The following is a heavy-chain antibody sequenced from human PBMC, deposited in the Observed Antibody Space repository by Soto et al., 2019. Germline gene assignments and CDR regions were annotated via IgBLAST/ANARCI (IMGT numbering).Heavy chain of an antibody. J-gene: IGHJ6*03. CDR1: GFTISTYA. Sequence: GGSLRLSCAASGFTISTYAMSWVRQAPGKGLEWVSTITTSGGNTYYADSVQGRFTISRDNSKNTLYLQMNSLRAEDTAVYYCAGRYCTNGVCYTNYYYYIDVWGKGTTDTVSS. D-gene: IGHD2-8*01. CDR3: AGRYCTNGVCYTNYYYYIDV. V-gene: IGHV3-23*01. CDR2: ITTSGGNT.